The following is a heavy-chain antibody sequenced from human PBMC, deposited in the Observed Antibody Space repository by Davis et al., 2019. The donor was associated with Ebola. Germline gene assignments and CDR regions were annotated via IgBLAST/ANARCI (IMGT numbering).Heavy chain of an antibody. CDR2: TYYRSKWYN. V-gene: IGHV6-1*01. Sequence: MPSETLSLTCAISGDSVSSNSAAWNWIRQSPSRGLEWLGRTYYRSKWYNDNAVSVRGRISINPDTSKNQLSLQLSSVTPEDTAVYYCAQAVEGHFDHWGQGTLVTVSS. CDR1: GDSVSSNSAA. CDR3: AQAVEGHFDH. D-gene: IGHD2-15*01. J-gene: IGHJ4*02.